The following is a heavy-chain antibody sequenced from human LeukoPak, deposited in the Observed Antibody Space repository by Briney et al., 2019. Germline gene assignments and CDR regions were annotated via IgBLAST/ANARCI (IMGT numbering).Heavy chain of an antibody. V-gene: IGHV3-15*01. CDR2: IKSKTDGGTT. CDR3: TTVARHGSGWLFDY. D-gene: IGHD6-19*01. J-gene: IGHJ4*02. Sequence: GGSLRLSCAASGFTFSNAWMSWVRQAPGKGLEWVGRIKSKTDGGTTDYAAPVKGRFTISRDDSKNTLYLQMNSLKTEDTAVYYCTTVARHGSGWLFDYWGQGTLVTVSS. CDR1: GFTFSNAW.